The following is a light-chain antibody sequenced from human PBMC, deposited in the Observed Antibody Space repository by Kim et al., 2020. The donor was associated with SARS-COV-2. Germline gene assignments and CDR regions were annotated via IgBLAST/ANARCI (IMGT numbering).Light chain of an antibody. CDR2: GAS. CDR1: HRVSSSY. CDR3: HHYNSSHYT. Sequence: SPGERATLSCRASHRVSSSYLAWYQQKSGLTPRLLIYGASSRASGIPGRFTGSGTGTDFTLTISRLEPEDFAVYYCHHYNSSHYTFGQGTKLEIK. V-gene: IGKV3-20*01. J-gene: IGKJ2*01.